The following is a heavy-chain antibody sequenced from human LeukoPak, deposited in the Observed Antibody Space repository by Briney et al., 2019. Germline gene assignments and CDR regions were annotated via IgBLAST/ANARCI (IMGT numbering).Heavy chain of an antibody. CDR2: INHSGST. V-gene: IGHV4-39*07. D-gene: IGHD3-9*01. J-gene: IGHJ5*02. CDR3: ARGFDWLPKTYNWFDP. Sequence: SETLSLTCTVSGGSISSGSYYWRWIRQPRGKGLEWIGEINHSGSTKYNPSLKSRVTISIDTSKNQFSLKLSSVTAADTAVYYCARGFDWLPKTYNWFDPWSQGTLVTVSS. CDR1: GGSISSGSYY.